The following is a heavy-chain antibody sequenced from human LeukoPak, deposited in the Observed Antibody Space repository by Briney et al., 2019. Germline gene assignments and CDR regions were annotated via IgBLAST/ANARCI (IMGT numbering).Heavy chain of an antibody. J-gene: IGHJ2*01. D-gene: IGHD2-2*01. CDR3: ARDNYCSSTSCYWYFDF. Sequence: SETLSLTCTVSGGSISSYYWSWIRQPPGKGLEWIGYIYYSGSTNYNPSLKSRVTISVDTSKNQFSLKLSSVTAADTAVYYCARDNYCSSTSCYWYFDFRGRGTLVTVSS. CDR1: GGSISSYY. V-gene: IGHV4-59*01. CDR2: IYYSGST.